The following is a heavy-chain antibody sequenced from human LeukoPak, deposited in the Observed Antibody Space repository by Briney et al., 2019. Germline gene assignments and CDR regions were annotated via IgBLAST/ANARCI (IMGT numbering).Heavy chain of an antibody. CDR3: ARDPPYDFWSGYNDY. Sequence: GASVKVSCKASGYTFTSYAMHWVRQAPGQRLEWMGWINAGNGNTKYSQKFQGRVTITRDTTASTAYMELSSLRSEDTAVYYCARDPPYDFWSGYNDYWGQGTLVTVSS. CDR1: GYTFTSYA. CDR2: INAGNGNT. J-gene: IGHJ4*02. D-gene: IGHD3-3*01. V-gene: IGHV1-3*01.